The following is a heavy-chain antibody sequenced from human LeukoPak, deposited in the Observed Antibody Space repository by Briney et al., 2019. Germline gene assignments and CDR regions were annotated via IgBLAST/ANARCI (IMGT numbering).Heavy chain of an antibody. V-gene: IGHV1-18*01. CDR1: GDTFTSYD. Sequence: ASVKVSCKASGDTFTSYDVNWVRQAPGQGLEWMGWISAYNGNTNYAQKLQGRVTMTTDTSTSTAYMELRSLRSDDTAVYYCARVGRSWSGYNYLDYWGQGTLVTVSS. CDR2: ISAYNGNT. CDR3: ARVGRSWSGYNYLDY. D-gene: IGHD3-3*01. J-gene: IGHJ4*02.